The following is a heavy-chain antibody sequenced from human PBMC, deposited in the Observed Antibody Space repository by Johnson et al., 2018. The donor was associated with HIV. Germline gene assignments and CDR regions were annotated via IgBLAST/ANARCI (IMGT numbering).Heavy chain of an antibody. Sequence: LVESGGSVVQPGRSLRLSCAASGFTFSSYAMHWVRQAPGKGLEWVGRIRSKANSYATAYAASVKGRFTISRDDSKNTAYLQMNSLRAEDTAVYYCAGDVRMDKAFDIWGQGTMVTVSS. V-gene: IGHV3-73*01. D-gene: IGHD3-16*01. CDR1: GFTFSSYA. J-gene: IGHJ3*02. CDR3: AGDVRMDKAFDI. CDR2: IRSKANSYAT.